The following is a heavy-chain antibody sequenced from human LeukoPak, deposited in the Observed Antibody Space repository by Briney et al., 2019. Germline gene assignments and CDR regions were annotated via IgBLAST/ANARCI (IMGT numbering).Heavy chain of an antibody. V-gene: IGHV3-43*02. CDR1: GFTFDYYA. D-gene: IGHD1-7*01. CDR2: ISGDGGSP. J-gene: IGHJ4*02. Sequence: GGSLRLSCAASGFTFDYYAMHWVRQTPGKGLEWVSLISGDGGSPYYADSVKGRFTISRDNSKNSLYLQMNSLRTEDTAMYYCAKDRHNWNYGSDYWGQGTLVTVSS. CDR3: AKDRHNWNYGSDY.